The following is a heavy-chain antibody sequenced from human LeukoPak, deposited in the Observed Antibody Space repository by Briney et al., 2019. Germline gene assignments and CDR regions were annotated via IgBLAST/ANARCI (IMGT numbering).Heavy chain of an antibody. Sequence: GGSLRLSCADSGFTFSSYSMNWVRQAPGKGLEWVSSISSSSSYIYYVDSVKGRFTISRDNAKNSLYLQMNSLRAEDTAVYYCARDLGYSSGPNYWGQGTRVTVSS. CDR1: GFTFSSYS. CDR2: ISSSSSYI. D-gene: IGHD6-19*01. CDR3: ARDLGYSSGPNY. J-gene: IGHJ4*02. V-gene: IGHV3-21*01.